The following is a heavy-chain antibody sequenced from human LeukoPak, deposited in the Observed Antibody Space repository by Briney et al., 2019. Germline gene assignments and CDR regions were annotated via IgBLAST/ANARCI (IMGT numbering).Heavy chain of an antibody. V-gene: IGHV4-4*07. D-gene: IGHD3-22*01. Sequence: PSETLSLTCTVSGGSISSYYWSWIRQPAGKGLEWIGRIYTSGSTNYNPSLKSRVTMSVDTSKNQFSLKLSSVTAADTAVYYCARANDYYDSSGYLFTGGRLDYWGQGTLVTVSS. CDR2: IYTSGST. CDR1: GGSISSYY. J-gene: IGHJ4*02. CDR3: ARANDYYDSSGYLFTGGRLDY.